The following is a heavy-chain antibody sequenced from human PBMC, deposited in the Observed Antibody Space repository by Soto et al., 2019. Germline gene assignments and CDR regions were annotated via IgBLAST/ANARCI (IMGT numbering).Heavy chain of an antibody. CDR3: ARVTYYDFWSGYYFDY. Sequence: PGGSLRLSCAASGFTFSSYWISWVRQAPGKGLEWVANIKQDGSEKYYVDSVKGRFTISRHNAKNSLYLQMNSLRAEDTAVYYCARVTYYDFWSGYYFDYWGQGTLVTVSS. CDR1: GFTFSSYW. J-gene: IGHJ4*02. D-gene: IGHD3-3*01. V-gene: IGHV3-7*01. CDR2: IKQDGSEK.